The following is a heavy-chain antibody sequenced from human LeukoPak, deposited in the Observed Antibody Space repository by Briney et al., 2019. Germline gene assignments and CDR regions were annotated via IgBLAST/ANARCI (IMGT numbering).Heavy chain of an antibody. CDR3: ARDRGWDSSGWYPVANWFDP. CDR1: EYTFTSYA. CDR2: INTNTGNP. Sequence: ASVTVSCKASEYTFTSYAMNWVRQAPGQGLEWMGWINTNTGNPTYAQGFTGRFVFSLDTSVSTAYLQISSLKAEDTAVYYCARDRGWDSSGWYPVANWFDPWGQGTLVTVSS. D-gene: IGHD6-19*01. J-gene: IGHJ5*02. V-gene: IGHV7-4-1*02.